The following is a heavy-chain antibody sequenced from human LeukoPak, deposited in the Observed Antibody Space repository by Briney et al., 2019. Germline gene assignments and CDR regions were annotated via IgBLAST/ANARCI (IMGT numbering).Heavy chain of an antibody. CDR3: TTEPLGYCSSSTCYDYFDC. V-gene: IGHV3-15*01. CDR2: INDGGTT. Sequence: GGCLRLSCAASGFTFSNAWMSWVRQAPGKGLEWVGRINDGGTTDYAAPAKDRFTISRDDSKNTLYLQMNSLKTEDTAVYYCTTEPLGYCSSSTCYDYFDCWGQGTQVTVSS. J-gene: IGHJ4*02. D-gene: IGHD2-2*01. CDR1: GFTFSNAW.